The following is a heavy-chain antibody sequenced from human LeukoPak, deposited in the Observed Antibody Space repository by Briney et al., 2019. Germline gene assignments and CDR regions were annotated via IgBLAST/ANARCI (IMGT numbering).Heavy chain of an antibody. CDR3: ARDMDGDYVFDP. Sequence: PSQTLSLTCAVSAGSISSGRYSWSWIRQPPGKGLEWIGYIYHSGSTYYNPSLKSRVTISVDRSKNQFSLKLSSVTAADTAVYYCARDMDGDYVFDPWGQGTLVTVSS. V-gene: IGHV4-30-2*01. CDR1: AGSISSGRYS. CDR2: IYHSGST. J-gene: IGHJ5*02. D-gene: IGHD4-17*01.